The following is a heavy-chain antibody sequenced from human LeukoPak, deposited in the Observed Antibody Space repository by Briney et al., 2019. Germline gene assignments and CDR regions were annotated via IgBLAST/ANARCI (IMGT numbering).Heavy chain of an antibody. V-gene: IGHV1-46*01. CDR3: ARTGGYSYGDSGHFDY. CDR1: GYTFTSYY. Sequence: ASVKVSCKASGYTFTSYYMHWVRQAPGQGLEWMGIINPSGGSTSYAQKFQDRVTMTRDTSTSTVYMELSSLRSDDTAVYYCARTGGYSYGDSGHFDYWGQGTLVTVSS. J-gene: IGHJ4*02. CDR2: INPSGGST. D-gene: IGHD5-18*01.